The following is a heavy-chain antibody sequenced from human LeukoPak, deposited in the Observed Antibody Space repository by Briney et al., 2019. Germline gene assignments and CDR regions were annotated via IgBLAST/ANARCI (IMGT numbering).Heavy chain of an antibody. J-gene: IGHJ5*02. CDR1: GYTFTSYG. D-gene: IGHD3-22*01. V-gene: IGHV1-18*01. CDR2: ISAYNGNT. Sequence: GASVKVSCKASGYTFTSYGISWVRQAPGQGLEWMGWISAYNGNTNYAQKLQGRVTMTTDTSTSTAYMELRSLRSDDTAVYYCARDRGADISYYDSSGYYHEQDFNWFDPGGQGTLVSVSS. CDR3: ARDRGADISYYDSSGYYHEQDFNWFDP.